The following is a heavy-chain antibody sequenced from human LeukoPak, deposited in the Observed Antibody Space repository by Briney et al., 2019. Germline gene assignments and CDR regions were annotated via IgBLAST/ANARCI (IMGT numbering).Heavy chain of an antibody. CDR2: FDPEDGET. J-gene: IGHJ4*02. D-gene: IGHD2-15*01. Sequence: EASVKVSCKVSGYTLTELSMHWVRQAPGKGLEWMGGFDPEDGETIYAQKFQGRVTMTEDTSTDTAYMELSSLRSEDTAVYYCATMSPPYCSGGSCYSGYDYWGQGTLVTVSS. CDR3: ATMSPPYCSGGSCYSGYDY. CDR1: GYTLTELS. V-gene: IGHV1-24*01.